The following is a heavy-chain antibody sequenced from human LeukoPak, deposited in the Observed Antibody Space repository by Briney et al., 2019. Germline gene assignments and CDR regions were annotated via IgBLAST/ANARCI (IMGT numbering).Heavy chain of an antibody. CDR2: ISGSGGST. CDR1: GFTFSSYA. V-gene: IGHV3-23*01. Sequence: GGSLRLSCAASGFTFSSYAMSWVRQAPGKGLEWVSAISGSGGSTSYADSVKGRFTISRDNSKNTLYLQMNSLRAEDTAVYYCARVDYGDYAGEDYWGQGTLVTVSS. CDR3: ARVDYGDYAGEDY. D-gene: IGHD4-17*01. J-gene: IGHJ4*02.